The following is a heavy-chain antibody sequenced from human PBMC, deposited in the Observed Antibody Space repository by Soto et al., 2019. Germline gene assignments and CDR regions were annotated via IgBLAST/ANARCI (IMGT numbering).Heavy chain of an antibody. Sequence: ASVKVSCKASGYTFTSYGISWVRQAPGQGLEWMGWISAYNGNTNYAQKLQGRVTMTTDTSTSTAYMELRSLRSDDTAVYYCARDGPTILGVVIIDYWGKGTLVTVSS. CDR2: ISAYNGNT. J-gene: IGHJ4*02. CDR1: GYTFTSYG. V-gene: IGHV1-18*01. CDR3: ARDGPTILGVVIIDY. D-gene: IGHD3-3*01.